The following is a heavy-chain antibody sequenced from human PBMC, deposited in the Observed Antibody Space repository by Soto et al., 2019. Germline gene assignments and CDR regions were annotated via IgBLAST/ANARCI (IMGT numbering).Heavy chain of an antibody. V-gene: IGHV4-4*02. D-gene: IGHD3-10*01. J-gene: IGHJ6*02. CDR1: GGSISSSNW. CDR3: ASVMGSAIWFGEPYGMDV. CDR2: IYHSGST. Sequence: QVQLQESGPGLVKPSGTLSLTCAVSGGSISSSNWWSWVRQPPGKGLEWIGEIYHSGSTNYNPSLKRRVTISVDKSKNQFSLKLSSVTAADTAVYYCASVMGSAIWFGEPYGMDVWGQGTTVTVSS.